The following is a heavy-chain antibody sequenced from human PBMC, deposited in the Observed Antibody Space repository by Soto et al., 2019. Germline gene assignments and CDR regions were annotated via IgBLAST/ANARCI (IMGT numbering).Heavy chain of an antibody. D-gene: IGHD3-16*01. CDR2: INHSGST. CDR3: ASAPRLHLGELLNWFDP. V-gene: IGHV4-34*01. J-gene: IGHJ5*02. CDR1: GGSFSGYY. Sequence: SETLSLTCAVYGGSFSGYYWSWIRQPPGKGLEWIGEINHSGSTNYNPSLKSRVTISVDTSKNQFSLKLSSVTAADTAVYYCASAPRLHLGELLNWFDPWGQGTLVTVSS.